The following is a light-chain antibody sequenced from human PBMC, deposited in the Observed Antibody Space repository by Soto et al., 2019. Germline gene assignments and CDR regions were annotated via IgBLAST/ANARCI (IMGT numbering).Light chain of an antibody. CDR2: DAS. Sequence: EIVMTQSPATLSVSPGDRAALSCRASQSVGTNFAWYQQKPGQAPRLLIYDASSRATGVPTRFSGSGSGTEFTLTISSLQSEDFAVYYCQQYHNWPPKYTFGQGTKLEIK. V-gene: IGKV3-15*01. J-gene: IGKJ2*01. CDR3: QQYHNWPPKYT. CDR1: QSVGTN.